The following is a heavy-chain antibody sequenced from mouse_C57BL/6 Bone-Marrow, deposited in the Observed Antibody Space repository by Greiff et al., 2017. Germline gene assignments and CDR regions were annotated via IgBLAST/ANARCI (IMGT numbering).Heavy chain of an antibody. J-gene: IGHJ1*03. D-gene: IGHD3-3*01. CDR2: IYPGDGDT. CDR3: ARGTGHLYFDV. CDR1: GYAFSSSW. Sequence: QVQLQQSGPELVKPGASVKISCKASGYAFSSSWMNWVKQRPGKGLDWIGRIYPGDGDTNYNGKFKGKATLTADKASSTAYMQLSSLTSEDSAVCFCARGTGHLYFDVWGTGTTVTVSS. V-gene: IGHV1-82*01.